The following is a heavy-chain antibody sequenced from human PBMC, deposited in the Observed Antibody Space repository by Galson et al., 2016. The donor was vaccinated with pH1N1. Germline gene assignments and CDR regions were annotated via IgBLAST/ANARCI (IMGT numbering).Heavy chain of an antibody. CDR3: ARGRATMRSMVRASDI. V-gene: IGHV3-74*01. CDR1: GFPFSTYW. D-gene: IGHD3-10*01. J-gene: IGHJ3*02. CDR2: IFRDGTNV. Sequence: SLRLSCAASGFPFSTYWMHWVRQTPGKGLVWVSRIFRDGTNVAYADSVKDRFTISRDNAKNTLYLQMNSLRVEDTAVYYCARGRATMRSMVRASDIWGQGTMVTVSS.